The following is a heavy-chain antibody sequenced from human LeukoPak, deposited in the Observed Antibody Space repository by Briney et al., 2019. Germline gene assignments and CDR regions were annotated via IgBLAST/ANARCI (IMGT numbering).Heavy chain of an antibody. J-gene: IGHJ4*02. D-gene: IGHD2-15*01. CDR2: IYYSGST. CDR3: ARVPVAATRRYFDY. V-gene: IGHV4-59*12. Sequence: SETLSLTCTVSGGPISSYYWSWIRQPPGKGLEWIGYIYYSGSTNYNPSLKSRVSSSLDTSKLYFSLKLSSVTAADTAVYYCARVPVAATRRYFDYWGQGTLVTVSS. CDR1: GGPISSYY.